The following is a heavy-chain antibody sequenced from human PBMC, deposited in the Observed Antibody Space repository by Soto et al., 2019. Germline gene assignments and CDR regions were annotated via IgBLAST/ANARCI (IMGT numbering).Heavy chain of an antibody. Sequence: SVKVSCKTSGGTFGSYAISWVRQAPGQGLEWMGGIIPVFVKPNYAQKFQDRVTITADESTNTAYMELSSLRSDDTAVYYCAREKIEYNSQLSWFDPWGQGTLVTVSS. CDR1: GGTFGSYA. J-gene: IGHJ5*02. CDR3: AREKIEYNSQLSWFDP. V-gene: IGHV1-69*13. CDR2: IIPVFVKP. D-gene: IGHD1-1*01.